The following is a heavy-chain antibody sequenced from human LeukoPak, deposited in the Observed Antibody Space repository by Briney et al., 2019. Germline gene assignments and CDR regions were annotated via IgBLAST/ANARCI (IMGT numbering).Heavy chain of an antibody. J-gene: IGHJ4*02. CDR2: IYYSGST. D-gene: IGHD6-13*01. CDR3: ARRIAAVFDY. Sequence: SETLSLTCPVSGGSISSSSYYWGWIREPPGKGLEWIGRIYYSGSTYYNPSLKTRVTISVDTSKNQFSLKLSSVTAADTAVYYCARRIAAVFDYWGQGTLVTVSS. CDR1: GGSISSSSYY. V-gene: IGHV4-39*01.